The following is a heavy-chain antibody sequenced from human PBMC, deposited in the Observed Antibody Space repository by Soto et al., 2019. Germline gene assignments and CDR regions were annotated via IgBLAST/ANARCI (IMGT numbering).Heavy chain of an antibody. D-gene: IGHD6-13*01. CDR3: AHRSTQQQLVSEWFEP. CDR1: GFSLSTRAVG. CDR2: IFWDDDK. J-gene: IGHJ5*02. V-gene: IGHV2-5*02. Sequence: ITLKESGPTLVKPTQTLTLTCTFSGFSLSTRAVGVGWIRQPPGKALEWLAVIFWDDDKRYIPPLKSRHTITQDTSKTQVVLTMPNMNPVDTATDCCAHRSTQQQLVSEWFEPWGQGTLVTVSS.